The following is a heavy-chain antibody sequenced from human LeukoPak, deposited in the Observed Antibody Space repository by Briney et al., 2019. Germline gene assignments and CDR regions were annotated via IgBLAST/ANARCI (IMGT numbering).Heavy chain of an antibody. CDR2: ISWNSGSI. CDR1: GFTFDDYA. D-gene: IGHD6-19*01. J-gene: IGHJ4*02. CDR3: AKGSSGWPPDQFDY. Sequence: GRSLRLSCAASGFTFDDYAMHWVRQAPGKGLEWVSGISWNSGSIGYADSVKGRFTISRDNAKNSLYLQMNSLRAEDTALYYCAKGSSGWPPDQFDYWGQGTLVTVSS. V-gene: IGHV3-9*01.